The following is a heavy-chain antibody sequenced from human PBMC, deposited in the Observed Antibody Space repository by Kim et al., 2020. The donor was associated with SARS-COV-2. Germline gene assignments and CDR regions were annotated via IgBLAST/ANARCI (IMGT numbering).Heavy chain of an antibody. Sequence: YADSVKSRFTNTRDNAKNTLDLQMNSRRAEDTAVYYCAKDWRGYLSYFDCWGQGTLVTVSS. V-gene: IGHV3-23*03. D-gene: IGHD3-3*01. CDR3: AKDWRGYLSYFDC. J-gene: IGHJ4*02.